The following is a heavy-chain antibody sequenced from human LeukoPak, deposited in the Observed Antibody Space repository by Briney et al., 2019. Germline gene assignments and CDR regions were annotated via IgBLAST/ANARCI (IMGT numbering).Heavy chain of an antibody. CDR1: GYSFTSYW. CDR3: ARHQSPYGSGSYYNVDYYYMDV. CDR2: IYPGDSDT. J-gene: IGHJ6*03. Sequence: GESLKISCKGSGYSFTSYWIGWVRQMSGKGLEWMGIIYPGDSDTRYSPSFQGQVTISADKSISTAYLQWSSLKASDTAMYYCARHQSPYGSGSYYNVDYYYMDVWGKGTTVTVSS. D-gene: IGHD3-10*01. V-gene: IGHV5-51*01.